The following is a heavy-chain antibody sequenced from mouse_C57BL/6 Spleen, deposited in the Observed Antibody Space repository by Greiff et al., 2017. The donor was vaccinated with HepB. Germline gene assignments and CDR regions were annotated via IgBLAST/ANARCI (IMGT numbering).Heavy chain of an antibody. Sequence: VQLQQSGAELVRPGASVKLSCTASGFNIKDDYMHWVKQRPEQGLEWIGWIDPENGDTEYASKFQGKATRTADTSSNTAYLQLSSLTSEDTAVYYCTPRSRWFAYWGQGTLVTVSA. CDR2: IDPENGDT. V-gene: IGHV14-4*01. CDR3: TPRSRWFAY. CDR1: GFNIKDDY. J-gene: IGHJ3*01.